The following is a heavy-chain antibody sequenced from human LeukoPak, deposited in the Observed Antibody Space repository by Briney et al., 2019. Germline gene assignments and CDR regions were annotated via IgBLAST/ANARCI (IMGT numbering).Heavy chain of an antibody. D-gene: IGHD3-16*01. Sequence: SETLSLTCAVSGVSISDSTYYGGWIRQPPGKGLERIGNIYYSGKTNNNPSLKSRVTIAVDTSKTHFSLKLSSVTAADTAVYYCASLGLRVYQNCFDPWAREPWSPSPQ. V-gene: IGHV4-39*01. CDR3: ASLGLRVYQNCFDP. CDR2: IYYSGKT. J-gene: IGHJ5*02. CDR1: GVSISDSTYY.